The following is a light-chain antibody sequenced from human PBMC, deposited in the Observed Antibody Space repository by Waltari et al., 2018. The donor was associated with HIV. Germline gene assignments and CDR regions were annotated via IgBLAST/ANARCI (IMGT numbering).Light chain of an antibody. CDR2: DNY. CDR1: TSNIGTNY. CDR3: GTWDSSLRCWV. Sequence: SVLTQPPSVSAAAGRKDSISCSGTTSNIGTNYVSWYLQLPGTAPKLLIHDNYKRAPRIPARFSGSTSGMSATLGITGLQAEDEADYYCGTWDSSLRCWVFGGGTKLTVL. V-gene: IGLV1-51*01. J-gene: IGLJ3*02.